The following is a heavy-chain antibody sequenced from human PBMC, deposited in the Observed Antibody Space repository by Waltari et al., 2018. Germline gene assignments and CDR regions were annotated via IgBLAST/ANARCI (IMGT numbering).Heavy chain of an antibody. V-gene: IGHV4-39*01. Sequence: QLQLQESGPGLVNPSETLSLTCTVSGASISTSRYHWGWIRQPPGKGLDWIGSLHYGGSSYFNPSLKSRVTISVDTSKNQFSLKLTSVTAADTAVYYCATLPIPLELWYFDLWGRGTLVTVSS. D-gene: IGHD1-7*01. CDR2: LHYGGSS. J-gene: IGHJ2*01. CDR1: GASISTSRYH. CDR3: ATLPIPLELWYFDL.